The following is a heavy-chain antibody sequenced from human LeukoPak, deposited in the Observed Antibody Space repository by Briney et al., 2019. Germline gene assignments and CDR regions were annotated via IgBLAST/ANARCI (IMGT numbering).Heavy chain of an antibody. J-gene: IGHJ4*02. D-gene: IGHD2-15*01. CDR1: GYTFTGYY. V-gene: IGHV1-2*02. Sequence: ASVKVSCKASGYTFTGYYMHWVRQAPGQGLEWMGWINPNSGGTNYAQKFQGRVTMTRDTSISTAYMELSRLRSDDTAVYYCARDLCGCSGGSCYSCFDYWGQGTLVTVSS. CDR3: ARDLCGCSGGSCYSCFDY. CDR2: INPNSGGT.